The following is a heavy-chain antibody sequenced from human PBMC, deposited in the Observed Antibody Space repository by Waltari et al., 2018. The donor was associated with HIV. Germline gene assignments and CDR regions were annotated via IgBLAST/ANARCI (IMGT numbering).Heavy chain of an antibody. CDR1: GGSISSGSYY. CDR2: IYTSGST. Sequence: QVQLQESGPGLVKPSQTLSLTCILSGGSISSGSYYWSWIRQPAGKGLEWIGRIYTSGSTNYNPSLKSRVTISVDTSKNQFSLKLSSVTAADTAVYYCARVNLAVDWYFDLWGRGTLVTVSS. D-gene: IGHD3-16*01. J-gene: IGHJ2*01. V-gene: IGHV4-61*02. CDR3: ARVNLAVDWYFDL.